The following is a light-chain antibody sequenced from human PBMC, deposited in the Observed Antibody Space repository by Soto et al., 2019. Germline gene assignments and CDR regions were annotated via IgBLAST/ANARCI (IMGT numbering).Light chain of an antibody. CDR3: QQSYSTPHT. J-gene: IGKJ4*01. Sequence: DIQMTQSPSSLSASVGDRVTITCRASQSISSYLNWYQQKPRKAPKLLIYAASSLQSGVPSRFSGSGSGTDFTLTISSLQPEDFANYYCQQSYSTPHTFGGGTKVEIK. CDR2: AAS. CDR1: QSISSY. V-gene: IGKV1-39*01.